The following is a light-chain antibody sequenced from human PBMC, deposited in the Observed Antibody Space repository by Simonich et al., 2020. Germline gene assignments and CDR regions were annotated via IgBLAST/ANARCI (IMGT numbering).Light chain of an antibody. J-gene: IGLJ2*01. CDR3: SSYTSSSTVV. CDR1: SSDVGGYNY. CDR2: DVS. Sequence: QSALTQPASVSGSPGQSITISCNGTSSDVGGYNYVSWYKQHPGKAPQLMIYDVSKRPSGFSNRFSGSKSGNTASLTISGLQAEDEADYYCSSYTSSSTVVFGGGTKLTVL. V-gene: IGLV2-14*01.